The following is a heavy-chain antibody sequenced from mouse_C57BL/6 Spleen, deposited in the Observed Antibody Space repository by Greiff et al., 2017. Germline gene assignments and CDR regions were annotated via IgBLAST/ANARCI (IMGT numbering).Heavy chain of an antibody. V-gene: IGHV1-82*01. CDR1: GYAFSSSW. Sequence: QVQLQQSGPELVKPGASVKISCKASGYAFSSSWMNWVKQRPGKGLEWIGRIYPGDGDTNYNGKFKGKATLTADKSSSTAYMQLSSLTSEDSAVYFCARPRLLLWYFDVWGTGTTVTVSS. D-gene: IGHD2-3*01. CDR3: ARPRLLLWYFDV. CDR2: IYPGDGDT. J-gene: IGHJ1*03.